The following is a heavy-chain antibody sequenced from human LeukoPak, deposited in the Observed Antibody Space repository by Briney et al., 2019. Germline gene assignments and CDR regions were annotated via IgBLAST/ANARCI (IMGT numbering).Heavy chain of an antibody. J-gene: IGHJ6*03. CDR1: GGSFSGYY. D-gene: IGHD3-10*01. CDR3: ARVPVRYYSGSENYYYYYYYMDV. CDR2: INHSGST. Sequence: SETLSLTCAVYGGSFSGYYWSWIRQPPGKGLEWIGEINHSGSTNYNPSLKSRLTISVDTSKIQFSLKLSSVTAADTAVYYCARVPVRYYSGSENYYYYYYYMDVWGKGTTVTASS. V-gene: IGHV4-34*01.